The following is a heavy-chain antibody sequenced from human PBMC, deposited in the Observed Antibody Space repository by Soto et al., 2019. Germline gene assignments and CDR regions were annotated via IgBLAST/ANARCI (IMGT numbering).Heavy chain of an antibody. CDR1: GGSISSSSYY. J-gene: IGHJ4*02. Sequence: PSETLSLTXTVSGGSISSSSYYWGWIRQPPGKGLEWIGSIYYSGSTYYNPSLKSRVTISVDTSKNQFPLKLSSVTAADTAVYYCARHGHYYDSSGYWYYFDYWGQGTLVTVSS. D-gene: IGHD3-22*01. CDR2: IYYSGST. CDR3: ARHGHYYDSSGYWYYFDY. V-gene: IGHV4-39*01.